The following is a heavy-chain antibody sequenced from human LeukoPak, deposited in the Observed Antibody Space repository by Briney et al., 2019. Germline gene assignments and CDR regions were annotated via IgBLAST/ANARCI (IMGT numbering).Heavy chain of an antibody. D-gene: IGHD3-10*01. J-gene: IGHJ6*03. CDR2: IYYSGST. V-gene: IGHV4-30-4*01. CDR3: ARDLIGASTVYMDV. Sequence: SETLSLTCAVSGGSISSSNWWSWVRPPPGKGLEWIGYIYYSGSTYYNPSLKSRVTISVDTSKNQFSLKLSSVTAADTAVYYCARDLIGASTVYMDVWGKGTTVTVSS. CDR1: GGSISSSNW.